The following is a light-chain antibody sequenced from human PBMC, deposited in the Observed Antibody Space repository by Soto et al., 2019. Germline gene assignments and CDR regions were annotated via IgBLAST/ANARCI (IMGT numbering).Light chain of an antibody. CDR1: QSVSSN. J-gene: IGKJ1*01. Sequence: EIVMTQSPATLSVSPGERVTLSCRASQSVSSNLAWFQQKPGQAPRLLIFGASTRATGIPARFSGSGSGTDFTLTISSLQSEDFAVYYCQQYNNWGTFGQGTKVDIK. V-gene: IGKV3-15*01. CDR3: QQYNNWGT. CDR2: GAS.